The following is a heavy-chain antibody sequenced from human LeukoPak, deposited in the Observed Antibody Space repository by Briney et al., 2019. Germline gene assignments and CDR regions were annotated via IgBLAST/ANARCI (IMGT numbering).Heavy chain of an antibody. J-gene: IGHJ4*02. CDR3: AKAPVTTCRGAYCYPFDY. CDR1: GFTLSSYA. Sequence: PGGSLRLSCAASGFTLSSYAMSWVRQAPGKGLEWVSAISDSGNTYHADSVKGRFTISRDSSKNTLFLQMNRLRPEVAAVYYCAKAPVTTCRGAYCYPFDYWGQGTLVTVSS. D-gene: IGHD2-21*01. V-gene: IGHV3-23*01. CDR2: ISDSGNT.